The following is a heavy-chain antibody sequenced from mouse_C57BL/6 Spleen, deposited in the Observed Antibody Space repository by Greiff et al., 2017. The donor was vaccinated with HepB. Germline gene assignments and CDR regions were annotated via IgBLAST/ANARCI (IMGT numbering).Heavy chain of an antibody. Sequence: EVKLMESGGGLVKPGGSLKLSCAASGFTFSSYAMSWVRQTPEKRLEWVATISDGGSYTYYPDNVKGRFTISRDNAKNNLYLQMSHLKSEDTAMYYCERGGTTVVAPYYFDYWGQGTTLTVSS. CDR3: ERGGTTVVAPYYFDY. CDR2: ISDGGSYT. J-gene: IGHJ2*01. CDR1: GFTFSSYA. D-gene: IGHD1-1*01. V-gene: IGHV5-4*03.